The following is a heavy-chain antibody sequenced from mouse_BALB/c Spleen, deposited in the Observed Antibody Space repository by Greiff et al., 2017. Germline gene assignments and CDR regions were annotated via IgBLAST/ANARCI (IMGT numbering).Heavy chain of an antibody. J-gene: IGHJ1*01. D-gene: IGHD2-4*01. V-gene: IGHV5-17*02. CDR3: AREGYDYGWYFDV. Sequence: EVQLVESGGGLVQPGGSRKLSCAASGFTFSSFGMHWVRQAPEKGLEWVAYISSGSSTIYYADTVKGRFTISRDNPKNTLFLQMTSLRSEDTAMYYCAREGYDYGWYFDVWGAGTTVTVSS. CDR2: ISSGSSTI. CDR1: GFTFSSFG.